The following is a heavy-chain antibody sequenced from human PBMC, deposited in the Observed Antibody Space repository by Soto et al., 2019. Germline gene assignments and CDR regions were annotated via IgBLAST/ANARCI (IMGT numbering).Heavy chain of an antibody. CDR2: IDHSGGT. D-gene: IGHD1-1*01. J-gene: IGHJ5*02. Sequence: SATLCLTCAVYGGSFSGYYSTRIRQHPGKGLEWIGEIDHSGGTNYNPSLKTRVTISLDTSKNQFSLKLSSVTAADTAVYYCARGKVQRYLYKVLPWFDPWGQGTLVTVSS. CDR1: GGSFSGYY. V-gene: IGHV4-34*01. CDR3: ARGKVQRYLYKVLPWFDP.